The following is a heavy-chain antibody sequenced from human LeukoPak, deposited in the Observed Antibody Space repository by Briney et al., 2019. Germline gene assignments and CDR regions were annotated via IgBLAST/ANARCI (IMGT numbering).Heavy chain of an antibody. V-gene: IGHV4-61*01. CDR2: IYDSGST. Sequence: SETLSLTCTVSGGSVSSGSYYWSWIRQPPGKGLEWIGYIYDSGSTNYNPSLKSRVTISVDTSKNQFSLKLSSVTAADTAVYYCARDPSGHFNYWGQGTLVTVSS. J-gene: IGHJ4*02. CDR3: ARDPSGHFNY. CDR1: GGSVSSGSYY. D-gene: IGHD2-15*01.